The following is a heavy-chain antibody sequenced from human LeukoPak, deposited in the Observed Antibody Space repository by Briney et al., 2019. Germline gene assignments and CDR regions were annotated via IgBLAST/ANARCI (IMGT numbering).Heavy chain of an antibody. CDR2: ISSSSSNI. Sequence: PGGSLRLTCAASGFTFSSYSMNWVRQAPGKGLEWVSSISSSSSNIYYADSKKGRFTISRDDAKNTLYLQMNSLRAEDTALYYCVGEPYGDYALGYWGQGTLVTVSS. V-gene: IGHV3-21*01. CDR3: VGEPYGDYALGY. D-gene: IGHD4-17*01. CDR1: GFTFSSYS. J-gene: IGHJ4*02.